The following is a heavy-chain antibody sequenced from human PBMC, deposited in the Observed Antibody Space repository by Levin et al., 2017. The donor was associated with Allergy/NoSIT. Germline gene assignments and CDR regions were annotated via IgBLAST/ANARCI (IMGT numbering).Heavy chain of an antibody. CDR2: IYYSGST. Sequence: MSSETLSLTCTVSGGSINSGGYYWSWIRQHPGKGLEWIGYIYYSGSTYYNPSLKSRVTISIDASKKQFSLTLSSVTAADTAVYYCARYGGWYDVDSWGQGTLVTVSS. CDR3: ARYGGWYDVDS. D-gene: IGHD6-19*01. V-gene: IGHV4-31*03. J-gene: IGHJ4*02. CDR1: GGSINSGGYY.